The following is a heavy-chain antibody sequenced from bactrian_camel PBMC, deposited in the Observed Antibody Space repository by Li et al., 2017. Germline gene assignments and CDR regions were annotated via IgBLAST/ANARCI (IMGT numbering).Heavy chain of an antibody. J-gene: IGHJ4*01. D-gene: IGHD7*01. V-gene: IGHV3S53*01. CDR1: GYTYTPYC. Sequence: QLVESGGGSVQTGGSLKLSCAAHGYTYTPYCMGWYRQAPGKEREVVADIDSNGITTYADSVKGRFTISTDNTNTVFLQMHSLKPEDTAMYYCAAGWRGGTWDRPSSFAEWGQGTQVTVS. CDR3: AAGWRGGTWDRPSSFAE. CDR2: IDSNGIT.